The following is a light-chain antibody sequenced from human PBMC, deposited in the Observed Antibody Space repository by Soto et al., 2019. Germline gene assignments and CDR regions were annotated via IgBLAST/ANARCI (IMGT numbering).Light chain of an antibody. J-gene: IGKJ1*01. CDR3: QQYYTYPRT. CDR2: AAS. CDR1: QHISGY. Sequence: AIRMTQSPSSLSASTGDRVTITCRASQHISGYLAWYQQKPGKAPKLLIYAASSLHSGVPSRFSGSGSGTDFTLTITYLQSEDFATYYCQQYYTYPRTFGQGTKVEIK. V-gene: IGKV1-8*01.